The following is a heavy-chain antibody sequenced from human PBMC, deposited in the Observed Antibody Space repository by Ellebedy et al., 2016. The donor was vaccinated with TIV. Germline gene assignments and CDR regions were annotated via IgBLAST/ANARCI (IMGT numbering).Heavy chain of an antibody. CDR3: ARLGVIAAAGASDY. J-gene: IGHJ4*02. CDR2: ISSSGSTI. Sequence: GESLKISCAASGFTFSNYWMSWVRQAPGKGLEWVSYISSSGSTIYYADSVKGRFTTSRDNAENSLYLQMNSLRAEDTAVYYCARLGVIAAAGASDYWGQGTLVIVSS. D-gene: IGHD6-13*01. V-gene: IGHV3-11*01. CDR1: GFTFSNYW.